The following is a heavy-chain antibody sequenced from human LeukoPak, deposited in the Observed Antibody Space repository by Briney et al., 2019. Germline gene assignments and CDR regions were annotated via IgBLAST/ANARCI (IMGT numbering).Heavy chain of an antibody. CDR2: ISTSGSTL. Sequence: PGGSLRLSCVDPRLSSRDYVTCWVSQAPGKGLEWVAYISTSGSTLDYADSVKGRFTISRYNGKSSVFLQMNSLRVEDTAPYYCVPPAAEQHPTNSSEYFHYWGQGTLVTVSS. V-gene: IGHV3-48*03. CDR3: VPPAAEQHPTNSSEYFHY. CDR1: RLSSRDYV. J-gene: IGHJ1*01. D-gene: IGHD6-25*01.